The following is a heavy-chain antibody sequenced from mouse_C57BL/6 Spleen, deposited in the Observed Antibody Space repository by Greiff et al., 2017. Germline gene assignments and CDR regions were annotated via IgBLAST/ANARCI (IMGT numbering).Heavy chain of an antibody. J-gene: IGHJ4*01. V-gene: IGHV1-59*01. CDR3: AREVTGLYAMDY. D-gene: IGHD2-1*01. Sequence: QVQLQQPGAELVRPGTSVKLSCKASGYTFTSYWMHWVKQRPGQGLEWIGVIDPSDSYTNYNQKFKGKATLTVDTSSSTAYMQLSSLTSDDAAVYYCAREVTGLYAMDYWGQGTSVTVSS. CDR1: GYTFTSYW. CDR2: IDPSDSYT.